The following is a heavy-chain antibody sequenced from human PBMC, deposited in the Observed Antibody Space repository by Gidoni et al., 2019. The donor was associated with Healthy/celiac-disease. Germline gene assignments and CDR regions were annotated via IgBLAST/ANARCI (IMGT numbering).Heavy chain of an antibody. Sequence: QVQLQQWGAGLLKPSETLSLTCAVYGGSFSGYYWSWIRQPPGKGLEWIGEINHSGSTNYNPSLKSRVTISVDTSKNQFSLKLSSVTAADTAVYYCARAVGAAAGTYGGGYFDYWGQGTLVTVSS. CDR3: ARAVGAAAGTYGGGYFDY. V-gene: IGHV4-34*01. J-gene: IGHJ4*02. CDR2: INHSGST. CDR1: GGSFSGYY. D-gene: IGHD6-13*01.